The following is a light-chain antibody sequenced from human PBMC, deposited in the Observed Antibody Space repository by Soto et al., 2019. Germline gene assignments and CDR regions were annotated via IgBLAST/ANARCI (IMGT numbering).Light chain of an antibody. CDR3: SSNTSSNTNV. CDR2: EVN. V-gene: IGLV2-14*01. Sequence: QSALTQPASVSGSPGQSITISCTGTSSDVGAYNYVSWYQQYPGKAPKRMIYEVNNRPSGVFNRFSGSKSGNTASLIISGLKAEDEADYYCSSNTSSNTNVFGTGTKLTVL. J-gene: IGLJ1*01. CDR1: SSDVGAYNY.